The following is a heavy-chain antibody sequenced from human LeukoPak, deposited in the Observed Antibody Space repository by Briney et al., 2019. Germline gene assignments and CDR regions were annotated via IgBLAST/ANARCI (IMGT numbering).Heavy chain of an antibody. CDR1: GGFISSSNW. J-gene: IGHJ3*02. CDR3: ARMWYSSSTSCYYGAFDI. Sequence: PSETLSLTCAVSGGFISSSNWWSWVRQPPGKGLEWIGEIDHSGSTNYNPSLKSRFTISVDKSKNQFSLKLSSVTAADTAVYYCARMWYSSSTSCYYGAFDIWGRGTIVTVSS. V-gene: IGHV4-4*02. D-gene: IGHD2-2*01. CDR2: IDHSGST.